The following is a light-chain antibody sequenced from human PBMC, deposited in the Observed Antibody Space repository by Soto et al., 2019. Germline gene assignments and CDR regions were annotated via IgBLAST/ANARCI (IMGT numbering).Light chain of an antibody. J-gene: IGLJ2*01. Sequence: QSALTQPPSASGSPGQSVTISCTGTSSDVGGYNYVSWYQQHTGKAPKLMLYEVSKRPSGVPDRFSGSKSGNTSSLTVSGLQAEDEADYYCSSYAGSTGVVFGGGTQLTVL. V-gene: IGLV2-8*01. CDR3: SSYAGSTGVV. CDR1: SSDVGGYNY. CDR2: EVS.